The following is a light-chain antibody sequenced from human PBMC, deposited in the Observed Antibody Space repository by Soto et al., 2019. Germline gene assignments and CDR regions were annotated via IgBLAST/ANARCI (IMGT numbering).Light chain of an antibody. CDR1: SGSVSTSYY. CDR2: NTT. CDR3: ALYVGRGTVV. V-gene: IGLV8-61*01. Sequence: QTVVTQAPSFSVSPGGTVILTCGLTSGSVSTSYYPSWYQQSPGLAPRTLIYNTTTRSSGVPERFSGSILGNKAALTITGAQADEESDYRGALYVGRGTVVFGGGTKLTVL. J-gene: IGLJ3*02.